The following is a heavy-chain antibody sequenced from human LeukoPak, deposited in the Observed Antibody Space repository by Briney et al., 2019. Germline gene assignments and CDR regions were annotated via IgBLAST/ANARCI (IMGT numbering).Heavy chain of an antibody. V-gene: IGHV3-23*01. CDR1: GFTFSSYA. J-gene: IGHJ4*02. CDR2: ISGSGGST. D-gene: IGHD2-2*01. CDR3: VRESPSYCSSTSCQD. Sequence: GGSLRLSCAASGFTFSSYAMSWVRQAPGKGLEWVSAISGSGGSTYYADSVKGRFTISRDNSKNTLYLQMNSLRAEDTAVYYCVRESPSYCSSTSCQDWGQGTLVTVSS.